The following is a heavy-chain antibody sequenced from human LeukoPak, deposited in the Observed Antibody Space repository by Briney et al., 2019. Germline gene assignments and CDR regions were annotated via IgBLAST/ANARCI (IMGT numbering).Heavy chain of an antibody. D-gene: IGHD6-13*01. CDR2: ISGSGGST. Sequence: GGSLRLSCAASGFTFSNYAMNWVRQAPGKGLEWVSAISGSGGSTYYADSVKGRFTISRGNSKNTLYLQMNSLRAEDTAVYYCAKDSSSSSWYNSFGYWGQGTLVTVSS. J-gene: IGHJ4*02. CDR1: GFTFSNYA. V-gene: IGHV3-23*01. CDR3: AKDSSSSSWYNSFGY.